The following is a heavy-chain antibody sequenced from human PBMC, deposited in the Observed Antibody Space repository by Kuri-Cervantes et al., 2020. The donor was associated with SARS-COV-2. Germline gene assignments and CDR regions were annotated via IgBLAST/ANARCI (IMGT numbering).Heavy chain of an antibody. V-gene: IGHV3-30-3*01. CDR3: ASELSYYFDY. D-gene: IGHD2-2*01. J-gene: IGHJ4*02. Sequence: GGSLRLSCAGSGFTFSSYAMHWVRQAPGKGLEWVAVISYDGSNKYYADSVKGRFTICRDNSKNTLYLQMNSLRAEDTAVYYCASELSYYFDYWGQGTLVTVSS. CDR1: GFTFSSYA. CDR2: ISYDGSNK.